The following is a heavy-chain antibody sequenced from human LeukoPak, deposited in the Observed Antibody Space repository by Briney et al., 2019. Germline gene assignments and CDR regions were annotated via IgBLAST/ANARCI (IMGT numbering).Heavy chain of an antibody. CDR1: GYTFTSYG. CDR3: ARGGIVGAPSSFFD. J-gene: IGHJ4*02. Sequence: ASVKVSCKASGYTFTSYGISWVRQAPGQGLEWMGWISAYNTNTNYAQKLQGRVTMTTDTSTSTAHMELRSLISDGTAVYYCARGGIVGAPSSFFDWGQGTLVTVSS. V-gene: IGHV1-18*01. CDR2: ISAYNTNT. D-gene: IGHD1-26*01.